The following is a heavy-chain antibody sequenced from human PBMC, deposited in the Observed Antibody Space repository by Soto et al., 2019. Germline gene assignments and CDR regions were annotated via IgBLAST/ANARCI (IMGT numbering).Heavy chain of an antibody. CDR3: ARVAGTTFRWFDP. Sequence: ASVKVSCKASGYTFTSYAMHWVRQAPGQRLEWMGWINAGNGNTKYSQKFQGRVTITRDTSASTAYMELSSLRSEDTAVYYCARVAGTTFRWFDPWGQGTLVTVSS. D-gene: IGHD1-7*01. J-gene: IGHJ5*02. V-gene: IGHV1-3*01. CDR1: GYTFTSYA. CDR2: INAGNGNT.